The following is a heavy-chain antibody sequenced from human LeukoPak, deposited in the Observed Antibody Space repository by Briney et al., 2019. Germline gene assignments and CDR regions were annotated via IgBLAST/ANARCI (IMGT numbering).Heavy chain of an antibody. D-gene: IGHD1-26*01. J-gene: IGHJ4*02. CDR3: AKSRGESRGASNY. V-gene: IGHV3-23*01. CDR1: GFTFSSYA. Sequence: GGSLRLSCAASGFTFSSYAMNWVRKAPGKGLEWVSFISGSGDTTYYADSVKGRFTISRDSSKNTLYLQMNSLRAEDTAVYYCAKSRGESRGASNYWGQGTLVTVSS. CDR2: ISGSGDTT.